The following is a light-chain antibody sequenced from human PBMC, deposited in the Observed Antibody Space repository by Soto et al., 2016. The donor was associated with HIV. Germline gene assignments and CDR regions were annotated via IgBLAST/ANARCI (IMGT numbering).Light chain of an antibody. V-gene: IGKV1-NL1*01. CDR2: GAS. J-gene: IGKJ1*01. CDR3: QQYYSTPPWT. CDR1: QDISNC. Sequence: DIQMTQSPSSLSASVGDRVTITCRASQDISNCLAWYQQKPGKAPKLLLYGASRLEGGVPSRFSGSGSGTNYTLTISSLQPEDFATYYCQQYYSTPPWTFGQGTKVEI.